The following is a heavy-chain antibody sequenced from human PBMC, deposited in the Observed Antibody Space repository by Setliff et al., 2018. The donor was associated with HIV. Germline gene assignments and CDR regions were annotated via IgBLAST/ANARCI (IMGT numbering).Heavy chain of an antibody. CDR3: ARGSYYYDSSCYRDLDY. J-gene: IGHJ4*02. CDR1: GGTFSSYA. Sequence: SVKVSCKASGGTFSSYAISWVRQAPGQGLEWMGGIIPIFGTANYAQKFQGRVTITADESTSTAYMELSSLRSEDTAVYYCARGSYYYDSSCYRDLDYWGQGTLVTVSS. V-gene: IGHV1-69*13. D-gene: IGHD3-22*01. CDR2: IIPIFGTA.